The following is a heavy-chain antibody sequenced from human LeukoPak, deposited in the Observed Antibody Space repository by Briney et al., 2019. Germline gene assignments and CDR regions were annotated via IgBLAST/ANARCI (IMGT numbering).Heavy chain of an antibody. CDR1: GFTFSSYG. CDR3: AKSEYYFDY. D-gene: IGHD3-10*01. Sequence: GGSLRLSCAASGFTFSSYGMHWVRQAPGKGLEWVAVISYDGSNKYYADSVKGRFTISRDNSKNTLYLQMNSLRAEDTAVYYCAKSEYYFDYWGQGTLVTVSS. CDR2: ISYDGSNK. J-gene: IGHJ4*02. V-gene: IGHV3-30*18.